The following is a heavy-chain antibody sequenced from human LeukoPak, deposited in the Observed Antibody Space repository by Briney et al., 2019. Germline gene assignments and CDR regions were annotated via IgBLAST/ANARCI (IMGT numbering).Heavy chain of an antibody. D-gene: IGHD3-22*01. Sequence: GSLRLSCAASGFTFSGSAMHWVRQAYGKGLEWVGRIRIKGNSYATAYAASVKGSLTIYREERKKRAYMQIDRQKTEDTAVYYCTRHLQYYDSSGYYPMGGYWGQGTLVTVSS. J-gene: IGHJ4*02. CDR1: GFTFSGSA. V-gene: IGHV3-73*01. CDR3: TRHLQYYDSSGYYPMGGY. CDR2: IRIKGNSYAT.